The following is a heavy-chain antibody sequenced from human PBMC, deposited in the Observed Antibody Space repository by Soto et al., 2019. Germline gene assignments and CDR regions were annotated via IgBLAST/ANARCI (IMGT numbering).Heavy chain of an antibody. Sequence: QVQLVESGGGVVQPGRSLRLSCAASGFTFSSHGMHWVRQAPGKGLEWVAVISYDGGNKYYAESVKGRLTISRDNSKNPLYLQMNRLRAEDTAVYYCAKGLWGYGHDAFDIWGQGTMVTVSS. CDR3: AKGLWGYGHDAFDI. D-gene: IGHD5-12*01. J-gene: IGHJ3*02. CDR1: GFTFSSHG. V-gene: IGHV3-30*18. CDR2: ISYDGGNK.